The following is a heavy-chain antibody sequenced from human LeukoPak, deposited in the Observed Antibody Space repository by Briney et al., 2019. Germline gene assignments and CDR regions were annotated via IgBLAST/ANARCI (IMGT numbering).Heavy chain of an antibody. D-gene: IGHD1-1*01. CDR1: GGSFSGSY. CDR3: ARQMYNWNDYAFDI. CDR2: IYYSGST. Sequence: PSETLSLTCGVSGGSFSGSYWGWIRQPPGKGLEWIGSIYYSGSTYYNPSRKSRVTISVDTSKNQFSLKLSSVTAADTAVYYCARQMYNWNDYAFDIWGQGTMVTVSS. J-gene: IGHJ3*02. V-gene: IGHV4-39*01.